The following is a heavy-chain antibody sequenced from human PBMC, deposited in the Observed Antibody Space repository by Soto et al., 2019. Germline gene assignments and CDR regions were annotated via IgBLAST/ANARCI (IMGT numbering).Heavy chain of an antibody. V-gene: IGHV1-58*02. CDR2: IVVGSGNT. CDR1: GFTFTSSA. CDR3: ARVPVLDSGQSNFDY. J-gene: IGHJ4*02. Sequence: SVKVSCKASGFTFTSSAMQWVRQARGQRLEWIGWIVVGSGNTNYAQKFQERVTITRDMSTSTAYMELSSLRAEDTAVYYCARVPVLDSGQSNFDYWGQGTLVTVSS. D-gene: IGHD1-26*01.